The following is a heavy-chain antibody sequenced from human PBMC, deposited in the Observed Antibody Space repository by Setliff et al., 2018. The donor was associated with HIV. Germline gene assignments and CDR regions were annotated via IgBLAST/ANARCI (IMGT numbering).Heavy chain of an antibody. Sequence: GASVKVSCKASGYTFTGYAISWVRQAPGQGLEWLGWISAYNGDTNYAQKVQGRVSMTIDTSTSTAYMELRSLRSADMAVYYCARRGVFDAFDIWGQGTMVTVSS. D-gene: IGHD6-13*01. CDR2: ISAYNGDT. J-gene: IGHJ3*02. CDR3: ARRGVFDAFDI. V-gene: IGHV1-18*03. CDR1: GYTFTGYA.